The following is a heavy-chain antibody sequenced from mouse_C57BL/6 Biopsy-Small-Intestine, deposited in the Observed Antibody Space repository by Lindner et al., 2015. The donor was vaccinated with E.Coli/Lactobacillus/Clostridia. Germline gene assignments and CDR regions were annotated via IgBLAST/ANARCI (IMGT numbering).Heavy chain of an antibody. D-gene: IGHD2-3*01. J-gene: IGHJ3*01. CDR1: GFTFSSYA. Sequence: VQLQESGGGLVKPGGSLKLSCAASGFTFSSYAMSWVRRTPEKRLEWVATISDGGSYTYYPDNVKGRFTISRDNAKNNLYLQMSHLKSEDTAMYYCARDDGYYQRAWFAYWGQGTLVTVSA. V-gene: IGHV5-4*01. CDR3: ARDDGYYQRAWFAY. CDR2: ISDGGSYT.